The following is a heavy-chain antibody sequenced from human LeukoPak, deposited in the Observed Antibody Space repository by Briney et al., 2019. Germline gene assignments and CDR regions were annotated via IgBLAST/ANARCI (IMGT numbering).Heavy chain of an antibody. CDR3: AKDPGAFRGYSYGYFDY. CDR2: IYYSGST. D-gene: IGHD5-18*01. J-gene: IGHJ4*02. V-gene: IGHV4-59*11. Sequence: SETLSLTCTVSGGSMYDHYWSWIRQPPGKGLESIGYIYYSGSTVYNPSLESRVTISVDTSKNQFSLKLTSVTAADTAVYYCAKDPGAFRGYSYGYFDYWGQGTLVTVSS. CDR1: GGSMYDHY.